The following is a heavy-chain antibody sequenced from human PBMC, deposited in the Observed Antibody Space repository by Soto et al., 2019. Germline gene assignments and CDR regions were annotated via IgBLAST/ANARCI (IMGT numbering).Heavy chain of an antibody. V-gene: IGHV3-53*01. D-gene: IGHD4-17*01. Sequence: EVQLVESGGGLIQPGGSLRLSCAASGFTVSSNYMSWVRQAPGKGLEWVSVIYSGGSTYYADSVKGRFTISRDNSKNTLYLQMNSLRAEDTAVYYCARDHVYGDYPEYFQHWGQSTLVTVSS. J-gene: IGHJ1*01. CDR3: ARDHVYGDYPEYFQH. CDR1: GFTVSSNY. CDR2: IYSGGST.